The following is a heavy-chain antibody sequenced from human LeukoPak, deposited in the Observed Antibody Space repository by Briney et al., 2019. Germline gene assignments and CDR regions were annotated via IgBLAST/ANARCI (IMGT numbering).Heavy chain of an antibody. D-gene: IGHD6-19*01. V-gene: IGHV4-59*08. Sequence: PSETLSLTCTVFVDSLSRHYWSGIRQSPGKGLEWIGYIYGSGSTHYDPSLRSRVTISEDTSKNQFYLKLASATAADTAVYLCARNFGWYTYDSWGQGTLVTVSS. CDR2: IYGSGST. J-gene: IGHJ4*02. CDR3: ARNFGWYTYDS. CDR1: VDSLSRHY.